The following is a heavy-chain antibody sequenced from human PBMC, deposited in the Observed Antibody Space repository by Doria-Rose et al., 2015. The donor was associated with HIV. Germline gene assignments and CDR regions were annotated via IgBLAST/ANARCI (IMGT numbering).Heavy chain of an antibody. D-gene: IGHD6-13*01. J-gene: IGHJ4*02. CDR2: IFSDDER. Sequence: QVTLKESGPVLVKPTETLTLTCTVSGVSLSSPGMGVSWIRQPPGKALEWLAHIFSDDERSYNTALKSRLTISRGTSKSQVFLTMTDMDPVDTATYYCARIKSSRWYHKYYFDFWGQGTLVIVSA. CDR3: ARIKSSRWYHKYYFDF. V-gene: IGHV2-26*01. CDR1: GVSLSSPGMG.